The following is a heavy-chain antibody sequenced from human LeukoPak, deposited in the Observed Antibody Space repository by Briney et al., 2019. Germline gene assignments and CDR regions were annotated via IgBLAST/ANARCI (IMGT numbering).Heavy chain of an antibody. V-gene: IGHV3-7*01. J-gene: IGHJ4*02. Sequence: GGSLRLSCAASGFTFSSSWMSWVRQAPGKGLKWVANIKQDGSEKYYVDSVKGRFTISRDNAKNSLYLQMNSLRAEDTAVYYCARVVPPLYYFDYWGKGTLVTVSS. D-gene: IGHD3-10*01. CDR3: ARVVPPLYYFDY. CDR1: GFTFSSSW. CDR2: IKQDGSEK.